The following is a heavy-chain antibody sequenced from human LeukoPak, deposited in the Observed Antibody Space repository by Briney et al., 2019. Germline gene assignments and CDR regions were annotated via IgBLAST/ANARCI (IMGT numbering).Heavy chain of an antibody. D-gene: IGHD6-19*01. CDR2: ISSSSSYI. CDR1: GFTFSSYR. J-gene: IGHJ4*02. Sequence: PGGSLRLSCAASGFTFSSYRMNWVRQAPGKGLEWVSSISSSSSYIYYADSVKGRFTISRDNAKNSLYLQMNSLRAEDTAVYYCARSVAVAGRSTRHRHFDYWGQGTLVTVSS. V-gene: IGHV3-21*01. CDR3: ARSVAVAGRSTRHRHFDY.